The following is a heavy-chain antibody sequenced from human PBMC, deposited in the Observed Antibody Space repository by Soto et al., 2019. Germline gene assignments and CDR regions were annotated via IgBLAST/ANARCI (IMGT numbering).Heavy chain of an antibody. CDR3: ARDVEDYSNLYYYYYMDV. D-gene: IGHD4-4*01. V-gene: IGHV1-18*01. Sequence: QVQLVQSGAEVKKPGASVKVSCKASGYTFTSYGISWVRQAPGQGLEWMGWIRAYNGNTNYAQKLQGRVTMTTDTSTSTAYMELRSLRPDDTAVYYCARDVEDYSNLYYYYYMDVWGKGTTVTVSS. J-gene: IGHJ6*03. CDR1: GYTFTSYG. CDR2: IRAYNGNT.